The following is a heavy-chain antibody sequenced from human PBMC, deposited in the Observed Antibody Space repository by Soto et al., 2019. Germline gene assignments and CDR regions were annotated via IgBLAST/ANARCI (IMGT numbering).Heavy chain of an antibody. D-gene: IGHD2-2*01. V-gene: IGHV3-48*03. J-gene: IGHJ4*02. CDR2: ISSSGSTI. CDR1: GFTFSSYE. Sequence: EVQLVESGGGLVQPGGSLRLSCAASGFTFSSYEMNWVRQAPGKGLEWVSYISSSGSTIYYADSVKGRFTISRDNAKNSLYLQMNTLRAEDTAVYYCARAGPVAIRDYGGQGTLVTASS. CDR3: ARAGPVAIRDY.